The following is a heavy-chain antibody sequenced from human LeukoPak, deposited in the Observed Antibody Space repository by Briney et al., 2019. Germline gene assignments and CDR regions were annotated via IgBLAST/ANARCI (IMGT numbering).Heavy chain of an antibody. CDR2: INPNSGGT. Sequence: ASVKVSCKASGYTFTSYDINWVRQATGQGLEWMGWINPNSGGTNYAQKFQGRVTMTRDTSISTAYMELRRLRSDDTAVYYCASGFMGYDRSGYYDDAFDIWGQGTMVTVSS. D-gene: IGHD3-22*01. J-gene: IGHJ3*02. CDR1: GYTFTSYD. CDR3: ASGFMGYDRSGYYDDAFDI. V-gene: IGHV1-2*02.